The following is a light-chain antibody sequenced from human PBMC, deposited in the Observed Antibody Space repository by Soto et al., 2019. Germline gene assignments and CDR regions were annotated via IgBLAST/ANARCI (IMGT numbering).Light chain of an antibody. CDR2: STD. V-gene: IGLV1-44*01. Sequence: QSVLTQPPSASATPGQRVTMSCSGSNIGSRSIYWYQHLPGTAPKLLIYSTDLPPSGVPDRFSGSKSGTSASLAISGLQSEDEANYDCATWDDSLNGWVFGGGTKLTVL. CDR3: ATWDDSLNGWV. CDR1: NIGSRS. J-gene: IGLJ3*02.